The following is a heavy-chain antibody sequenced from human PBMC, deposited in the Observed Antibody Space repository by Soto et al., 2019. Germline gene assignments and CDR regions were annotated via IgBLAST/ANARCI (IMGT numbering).Heavy chain of an antibody. CDR2: IWYDGSNK. V-gene: IGHV3-33*01. J-gene: IGHJ4*02. D-gene: IGHD5-18*01. CDR3: ARVNVGGGYSYGSDY. CDR1: GFTFSSYG. Sequence: SLRLSCAASGFTFSSYGMHWVRQAPGKGLEWVAVIWYDGSNKYYADSVKGRFTISRDNSKNTLYLQMNSLRAEDTAVYYCARVNVGGGYSYGSDYWGQGTLVTVSS.